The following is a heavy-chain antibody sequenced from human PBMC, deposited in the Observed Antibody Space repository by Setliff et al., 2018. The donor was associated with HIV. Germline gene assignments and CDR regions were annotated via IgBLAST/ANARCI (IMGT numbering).Heavy chain of an antibody. CDR1: GFTFGSYT. CDR2: IYSGSGST. Sequence: GGSLRLSCEASGFTFGSYTMSWVRQAPGKGLEWLSVIYSGSGSTKYADSVKGRFTLSRDDSKDTVYLEMKSLRGDDTAIYYCAKSIRSYTPSPTFDYWGQGSLVTISS. V-gene: IGHV3-23*03. D-gene: IGHD2-2*02. J-gene: IGHJ4*02. CDR3: AKSIRSYTPSPTFDY.